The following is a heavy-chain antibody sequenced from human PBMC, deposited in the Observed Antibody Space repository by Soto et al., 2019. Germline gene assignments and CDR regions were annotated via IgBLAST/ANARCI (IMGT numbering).Heavy chain of an antibody. D-gene: IGHD3-10*01. CDR2: ISGSGGST. CDR3: AKAGVHYYGSGSYYNVYYMDV. J-gene: IGHJ6*03. V-gene: IGHV3-23*01. Sequence: GGSLRISCAASGFIFNNYAMTWVRQAPGKGLDWVSGISGSGGSTYYADSVKGRFTISRDNSKNMLFLQMNSLRDEDTAVYYCAKAGVHYYGSGSYYNVYYMDVWGKGTTVTVSS. CDR1: GFIFNNYA.